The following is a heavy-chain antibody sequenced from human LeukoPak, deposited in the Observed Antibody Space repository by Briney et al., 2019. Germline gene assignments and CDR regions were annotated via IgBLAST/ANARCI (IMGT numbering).Heavy chain of an antibody. D-gene: IGHD6-19*01. CDR2: INQDGREK. CDR1: GFALSNYW. J-gene: IGHJ3*02. V-gene: IGHV3-7*01. Sequence: GGSLRLSCAASGFALSNYWMSWVRQAPGKGLEWVANINQDGREKYFVDSVKGRFAISRDNAMNSLYLQMNSLRAEDTAVYYCARYGNGAWLAHYSFDIWGQGTMVTVSS. CDR3: ARYGNGAWLAHYSFDI.